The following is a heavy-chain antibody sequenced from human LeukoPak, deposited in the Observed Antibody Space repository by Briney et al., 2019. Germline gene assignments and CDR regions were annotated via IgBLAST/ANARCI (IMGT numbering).Heavy chain of an antibody. CDR3: ATVEPATHNSDY. CDR2: FDPEDGET. V-gene: IGHV1-24*01. Sequence: ASVKVSCKVSGYTLTELSMHWVRQAPGKGLEWMGGFDPEDGETIYAQKFQGRVTMTEDTSTDTAYMELSSLRSEDTAVYYCATVEPATHNSDYWGQGTLVTVSS. J-gene: IGHJ4*02. D-gene: IGHD1-14*01. CDR1: GYTLTELS.